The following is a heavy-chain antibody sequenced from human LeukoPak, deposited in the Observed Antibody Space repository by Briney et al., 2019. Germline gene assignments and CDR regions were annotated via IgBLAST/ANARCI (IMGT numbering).Heavy chain of an antibody. CDR2: IYYSGST. CDR1: GGSISSYY. J-gene: IGHJ3*02. D-gene: IGHD6-13*01. CDR3: ARYSYSSSWYSGDAFDI. V-gene: IGHV4-59*01. Sequence: SETLSLTCTVSGGSISSYYWGWIRQPPGKGLEWIGYIYYSGSTNYNPSLKSRVTISVDTSKNQFSLKLSSVTAADTAVYYCARYSYSSSWYSGDAFDIWGQGTMVTVSS.